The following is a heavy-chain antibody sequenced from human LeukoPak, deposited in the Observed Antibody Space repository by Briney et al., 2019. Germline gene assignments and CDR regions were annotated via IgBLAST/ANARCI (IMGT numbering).Heavy chain of an antibody. CDR1: GYTFTSYG. V-gene: IGHV1-18*01. CDR3: ARVPLIAAPYYFDY. J-gene: IGHJ4*02. D-gene: IGHD6-6*01. Sequence: ASVKVSCKASGYTFTSYGISWVRQAPGQGLEWMGWISAYNGNTNYAQKLQGRVTMTTDTSTSTAYMELRSLRSDDTAVYYCARVPLIAAPYYFDYWGQGTLVTVSS. CDR2: ISAYNGNT.